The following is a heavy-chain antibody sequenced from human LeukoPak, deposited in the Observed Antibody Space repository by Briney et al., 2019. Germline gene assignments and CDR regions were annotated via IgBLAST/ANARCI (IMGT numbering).Heavy chain of an antibody. Sequence: ASETLSLTCTVSGGSINSRTYYWTWIRQPAGKGLEWIGRIHSSGNTNYDPSLKSRVTISVDASKKQFSLKLGSVTAADTAVYYCARQTGSGLFILPGGQGTLVTVSS. J-gene: IGHJ4*02. CDR3: ARQTGSGLFILP. CDR2: IHSSGNT. V-gene: IGHV4-61*02. D-gene: IGHD3/OR15-3a*01. CDR1: GGSINSRTYY.